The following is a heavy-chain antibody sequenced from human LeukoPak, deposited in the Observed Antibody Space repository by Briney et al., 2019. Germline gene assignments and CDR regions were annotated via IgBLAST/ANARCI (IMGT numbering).Heavy chain of an antibody. J-gene: IGHJ4*02. D-gene: IGHD3-22*01. V-gene: IGHV3-43*02. CDR1: GFTFDVYA. CDR3: AREYYYDSSGYFRPVDY. CDR2: ISGDGGST. Sequence: GGSLRLSCAASGFTFDVYAMHWVRDAPGKGLEWVSLISGDGGSTYYADSVKGRFAISRANSKNTLYLHMNSLTAEDTAVYYCAREYYYDSSGYFRPVDYWGQGTLVTVSS.